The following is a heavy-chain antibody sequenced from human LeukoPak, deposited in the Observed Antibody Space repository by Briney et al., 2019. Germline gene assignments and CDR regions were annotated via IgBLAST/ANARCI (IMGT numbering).Heavy chain of an antibody. CDR2: IYYSGST. CDR1: GGSISSYY. V-gene: IGHV4-59*01. CDR3: ASGDSGYSYGYWFDP. J-gene: IGHJ5*02. Sequence: SETLSLTCTVSGGSISSYYWSWLRQPPGKGLEWIGYIYYSGSTNYNPSLKSRVTISVDTSKNQFSLKLSSVTAADTAVYYCASGDSGYSYGYWFDPWGQGTLVTVSS. D-gene: IGHD5-18*01.